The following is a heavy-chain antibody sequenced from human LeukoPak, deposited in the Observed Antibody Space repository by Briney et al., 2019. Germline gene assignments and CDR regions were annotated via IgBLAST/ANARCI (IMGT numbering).Heavy chain of an antibody. V-gene: IGHV4-59*01. D-gene: IGHD3-22*01. J-gene: IGHJ3*02. CDR3: ARLASDYYDSSGPDI. CDR2: IYYSGST. Sequence: SETLSLTCTVSGGSISSYYWSWLRQPPGKGLEWIGYIYYSGSTNYNPSLKSRVTISVDTSKNQFSLKLSSVTAADTAVYYCARLASDYYDSSGPDIWGQGTMVTVSS. CDR1: GGSISSYY.